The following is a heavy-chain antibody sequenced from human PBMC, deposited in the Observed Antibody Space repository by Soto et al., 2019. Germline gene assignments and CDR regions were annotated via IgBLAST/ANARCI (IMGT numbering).Heavy chain of an antibody. CDR1: GDSVSSNTAA. Sequence: SQTLSLTCASSGDSVSSNTAAWNWIRSSPSRGLEWLGRTYYRSNWRHDYAVSVKSRITVNPDTSKNHFSLQLNSVTPDDTAVYYCARGVAGSGFDLWGQGILVTVSS. V-gene: IGHV6-1*01. CDR2: TYYRSNWRH. J-gene: IGHJ4*02. D-gene: IGHD6-19*01. CDR3: ARGVAGSGFDL.